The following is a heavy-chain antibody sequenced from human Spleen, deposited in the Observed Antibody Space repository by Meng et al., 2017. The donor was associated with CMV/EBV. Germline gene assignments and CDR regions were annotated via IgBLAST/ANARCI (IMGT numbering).Heavy chain of an antibody. CDR3: ARGIFRFLEWLPSLDY. CDR2: ISPYNRNT. CDR1: GYTSASYG. Sequence: SGYTSASYGLSWVRQAPGQGLEWMGWISPYNRNTKYAQKFQGRVTMTTDTSTSTVYMELRNLGSDDTAVYYCARGIFRFLEWLPSLDYWGQGTLVTVSS. V-gene: IGHV1-18*01. J-gene: IGHJ4*02. D-gene: IGHD3-3*01.